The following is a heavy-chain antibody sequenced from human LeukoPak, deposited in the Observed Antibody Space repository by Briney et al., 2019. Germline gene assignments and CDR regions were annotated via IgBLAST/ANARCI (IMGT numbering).Heavy chain of an antibody. CDR2: IYTSGST. Sequence: SETLSLTCTVSGGSISNYYWSWIRQPAGKGLEWIGRIYTSGSTNYNPSLKSRVTMSVDTSKNQFSLKLSSVTAADTAVYYCAGDPYSSSTWDYYDYMDVWGKGTTVTVSS. J-gene: IGHJ6*03. CDR3: AGDPYSSSTWDYYDYMDV. V-gene: IGHV4-4*07. D-gene: IGHD6-13*01. CDR1: GGSISNYY.